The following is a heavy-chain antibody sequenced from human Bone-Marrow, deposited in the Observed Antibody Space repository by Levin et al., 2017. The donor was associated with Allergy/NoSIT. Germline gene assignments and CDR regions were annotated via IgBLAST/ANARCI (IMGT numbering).Heavy chain of an antibody. V-gene: IGHV3-33*01. Sequence: AGGSLRLSCTTSGFTFSSSGMHWVRQAPGKGLEGVAVIWSDGTQKYYADSVKGRFTISRDNSKNTLYLQMNTLSAEDTAVYYCARERDLHFDYWGQGTLVTVSA. CDR3: ARERDLHFDY. J-gene: IGHJ4*02. CDR1: GFTFSSSG. CDR2: IWSDGTQK.